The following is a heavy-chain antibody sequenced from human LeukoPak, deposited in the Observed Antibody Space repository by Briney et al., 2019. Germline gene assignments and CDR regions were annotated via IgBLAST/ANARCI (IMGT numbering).Heavy chain of an antibody. CDR2: ISSSSSTI. J-gene: IGHJ3*02. D-gene: IGHD3-22*01. Sequence: GGSLRLSCAASGFTFSSYSMNWVRQAPGKGLEWVSYISSSSSTIYYADSVKGRFTISRDNAKNSLYLQMNSLRAEDTAVYYCAGGGYYYDSSGYYDAFDIWGQGTMVTVSS. CDR1: GFTFSSYS. V-gene: IGHV3-48*01. CDR3: AGGGYYYDSSGYYDAFDI.